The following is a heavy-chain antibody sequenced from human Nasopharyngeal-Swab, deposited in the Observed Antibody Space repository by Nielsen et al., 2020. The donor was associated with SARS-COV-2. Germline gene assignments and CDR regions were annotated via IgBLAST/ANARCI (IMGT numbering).Heavy chain of an antibody. V-gene: IGHV4-59*08. CDR2: IYYSGFT. CDR1: GGSISTYY. Sequence: SETLSLTCTVSGGSISTYYWSWIRQPPGKGLEWIGYIYYSGFTDYNPSLTSRVIISIDTSKNQFSLKLSSVTAADTAVYYCARHPRYYDSSGYHFDYWGQGTLVTVPS. J-gene: IGHJ4*02. D-gene: IGHD3-22*01. CDR3: ARHPRYYDSSGYHFDY.